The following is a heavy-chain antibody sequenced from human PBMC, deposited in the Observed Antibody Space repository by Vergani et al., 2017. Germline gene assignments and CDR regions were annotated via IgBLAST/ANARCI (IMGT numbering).Heavy chain of an antibody. CDR3: AKELFGRGYYYDSSGYYYDAFDI. CDR1: GGSFSGYY. CDR2: INHSGST. D-gene: IGHD3-22*01. Sequence: QVQLQQWGAGLLKPSETLSLTCAVYGGSFSGYYWSWIRQPPGKGLEWIGEINHSGSTNYNPSLKSRVTISVDTSKNQFSLKLSSVTAADTAVYYCAKELFGRGYYYDSSGYYYDAFDIWGQGTMVTVSS. J-gene: IGHJ3*02. V-gene: IGHV4-34*01.